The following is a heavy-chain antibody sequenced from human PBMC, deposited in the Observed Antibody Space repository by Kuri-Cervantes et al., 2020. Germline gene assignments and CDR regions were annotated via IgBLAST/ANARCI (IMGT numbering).Heavy chain of an antibody. D-gene: IGHD6-19*01. CDR1: GYTFTGYY. Sequence: ASVKVSCKASGYTFTGYYMHWVRQAPGQGLEWMGRINPNSGGTNYAQKFQGWVTMTRDTSTSTVYMELSSLRSEDTAVYYCAGMSSGWYVMRYWGQGTLVTVSS. J-gene: IGHJ4*02. V-gene: IGHV1-2*04. CDR3: AGMSSGWYVMRY. CDR2: INPNSGGT.